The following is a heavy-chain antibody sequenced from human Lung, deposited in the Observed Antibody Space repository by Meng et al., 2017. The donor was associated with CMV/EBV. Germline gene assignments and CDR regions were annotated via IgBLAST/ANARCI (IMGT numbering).Heavy chain of an antibody. Sequence: GXXRLSXAASGFTVSSYGRHWVRQAPGKRLEWVAFIRYDGSNKYYADFVKGRFTTSRDNSKNTLYLQMNSRRAEDTAVYYCAKGGDYDISGDYWAQGTLVTVSS. V-gene: IGHV3-30*02. D-gene: IGHD3-22*01. CDR2: IRYDGSNK. J-gene: IGHJ4*02. CDR3: AKGGDYDISGDY. CDR1: GFTVSSYG.